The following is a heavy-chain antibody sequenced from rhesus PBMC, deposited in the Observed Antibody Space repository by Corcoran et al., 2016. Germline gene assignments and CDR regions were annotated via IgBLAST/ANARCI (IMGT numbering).Heavy chain of an antibody. Sequence: DVQLVESGGGLVQPGGSLRLACAASGFTFGYFAITWVRPAPGKGLEWYSTISNIGRTVYYADSVKGRFTVSRDNAKNSLSLQMSNLRAEDTALYYCSRDDYRSSWGQGVLVTVSS. CDR2: ISNIGRTV. CDR1: GFTFGYFA. D-gene: IGHD4-29*01. V-gene: IGHV3-183*02. CDR3: SRDDYRSS. J-gene: IGHJ4*01.